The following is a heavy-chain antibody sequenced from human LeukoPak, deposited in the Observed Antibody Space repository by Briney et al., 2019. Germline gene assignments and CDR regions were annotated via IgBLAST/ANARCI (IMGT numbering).Heavy chain of an antibody. J-gene: IGHJ4*02. D-gene: IGHD5-12*01. CDR2: IYTSGSA. CDR3: ARHNGGYDYFDY. CDR1: GGSISSYY. V-gene: IGHV4-4*09. Sequence: SETLSLTCTISGGSISSYYWSWIRQPPGKGLEWIGYIYTSGSANYNPSLKSRVTISVDTSKNQFSLKLSSVTAADTAVYYCARHNGGYDYFDYWGQGTLVTVSS.